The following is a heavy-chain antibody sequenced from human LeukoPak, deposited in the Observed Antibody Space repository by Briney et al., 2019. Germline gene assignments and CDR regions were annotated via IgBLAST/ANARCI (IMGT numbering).Heavy chain of an antibody. CDR2: IYYSGST. CDR1: GGSISSGGYY. CDR3: ARIARLGRDYYYYYMDV. V-gene: IGHV4-31*01. D-gene: IGHD6-6*01. J-gene: IGHJ6*03. Sequence: SETLSLTCTVSGGSISSGGYYWSWIRQHPGKGLEWIGYIYYSGSTYYNPSLKSQVTISVDTSKNQFSLKLSPVTAADTAVYYCARIARLGRDYYYYYMDVWGKGTTVTVSS.